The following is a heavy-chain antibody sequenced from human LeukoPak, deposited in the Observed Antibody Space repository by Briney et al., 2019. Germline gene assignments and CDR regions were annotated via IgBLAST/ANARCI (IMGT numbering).Heavy chain of an antibody. D-gene: IGHD3-16*02. CDR3: ATGRYLRFFDY. Sequence: SETLSLTCTVSGGAISGTSFYWGWIRQSPGKGLEWIGSVYHSGTTYENPSLRSRVTLSVDTSKNQFSLKLSSVTAADTAVYYCATGRYLRFFDYWGQGTLVTVSS. CDR2: VYHSGTT. CDR1: GGAISGTSFY. J-gene: IGHJ4*02. V-gene: IGHV4-39*01.